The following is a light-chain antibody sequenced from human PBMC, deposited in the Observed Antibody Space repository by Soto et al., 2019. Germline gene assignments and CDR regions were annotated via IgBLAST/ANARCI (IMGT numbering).Light chain of an antibody. V-gene: IGKV3-20*01. CDR3: QQYGSSPYT. J-gene: IGKJ2*01. Sequence: EIVLTQSPGTLSLSPGARATLSCRASQSVSSTYLAWYQQKPGQAPRLLIYGASIRATGFPDRFSGSGSGTDFTLTISRLEPEDFAVYYCQQYGSSPYTFGQGTKLEIK. CDR1: QSVSSTY. CDR2: GAS.